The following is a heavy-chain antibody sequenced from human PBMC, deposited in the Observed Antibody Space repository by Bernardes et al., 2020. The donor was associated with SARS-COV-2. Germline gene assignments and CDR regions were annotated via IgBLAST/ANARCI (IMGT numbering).Heavy chain of an antibody. CDR1: GGSISSSSYY. CDR3: ARLGVGATWDRYFDL. V-gene: IGHV4-39*01. Sequence: SETLSLTRTVSGGSISSSSYYWGWIRQPPRKGLEWIGTICYCGSTYYNPSLKSRVTISVDTSKNQFSLKLSSVTAADTAVYYCARLGVGATWDRYFDLWGRGTLVTVSS. J-gene: IGHJ2*01. CDR2: ICYCGST. D-gene: IGHD1-26*01.